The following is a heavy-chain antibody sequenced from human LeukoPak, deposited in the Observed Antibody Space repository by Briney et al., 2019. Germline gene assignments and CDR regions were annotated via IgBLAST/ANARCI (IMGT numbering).Heavy chain of an antibody. J-gene: IGHJ3*02. CDR1: GGSISSHY. Sequence: SETLSLTCTVSGGSISSHYWSWIRQPPGKGLEWIGYIYYSGSTNYNPSLKSRVTISVETSKNQFSLKLSSVTAADTAVYYCARISDCSSTSCRGGDAFDIWGQGTMVTISS. V-gene: IGHV4-59*11. D-gene: IGHD2-2*01. CDR3: ARISDCSSTSCRGGDAFDI. CDR2: IYYSGST.